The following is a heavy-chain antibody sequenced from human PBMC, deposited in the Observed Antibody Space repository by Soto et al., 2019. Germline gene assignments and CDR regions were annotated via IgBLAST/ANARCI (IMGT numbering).Heavy chain of an antibody. V-gene: IGHV1-8*01. CDR3: ARVVSCGHSDY. J-gene: IGHJ4*02. D-gene: IGHD2-21*01. CDR1: GYTFTNYV. Sequence: QVQLVQSGAEVKKPGASVTVSCKASGYTFTNYVISWVRQAPGQGLEWMGWINPKSGNTGYAQKFQGRVTMTTNTSMGTAYMDLRSLRSDDTAVYYCARVVSCGHSDYWGQGTLVTVSS. CDR2: INPKSGNT.